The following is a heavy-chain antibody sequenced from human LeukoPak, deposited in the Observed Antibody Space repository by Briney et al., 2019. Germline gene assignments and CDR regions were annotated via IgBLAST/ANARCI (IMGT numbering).Heavy chain of an antibody. CDR2: INPNSGGT. D-gene: IGHD6-19*01. V-gene: IGHV1-2*02. Sequence: GASVKVSCKASGYTFTGYYMHWVRQAPGQGLEWMGWINPNSGGTNYAQKFQGRVTMTRDTSISTAYMELSRLRSDDTAVYYCAAVQGAVAGTYAFDIWGQGTMVTVSS. CDR3: AAVQGAVAGTYAFDI. CDR1: GYTFTGYY. J-gene: IGHJ3*02.